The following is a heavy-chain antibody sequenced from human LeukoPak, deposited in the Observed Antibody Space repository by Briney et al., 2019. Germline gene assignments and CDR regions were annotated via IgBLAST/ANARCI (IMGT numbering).Heavy chain of an antibody. V-gene: IGHV3-30*03. J-gene: IGHJ4*02. CDR3: AAYCGGDCYGGLDY. Sequence: GGSLRLSCAASGFTFSSYGMHRVRQAPGKGLEWVAVISYDGSNKYYADSVKGRFTISRDNSKNTLYLQMNSLRAEDTAVYYCAAYCGGDCYGGLDYWGQGTLVTVSS. D-gene: IGHD2-21*02. CDR1: GFTFSSYG. CDR2: ISYDGSNK.